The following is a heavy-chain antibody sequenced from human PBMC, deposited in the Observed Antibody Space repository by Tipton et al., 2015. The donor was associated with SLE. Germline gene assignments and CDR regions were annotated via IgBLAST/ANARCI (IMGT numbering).Heavy chain of an antibody. V-gene: IGHV4-31*03. CDR3: ASLVGATIPGY. Sequence: LRLSCTVSGGSISSGGYYWTWIRQHPGKGLEWIGEINHSGSTNYNPSLKSRVTISVDTSKNQFSLKLSSVTAADTAVYYCASLVGATIPGYWGQGTLVTVSS. CDR1: GGSISSGGYY. J-gene: IGHJ4*02. D-gene: IGHD1-26*01. CDR2: INHSGST.